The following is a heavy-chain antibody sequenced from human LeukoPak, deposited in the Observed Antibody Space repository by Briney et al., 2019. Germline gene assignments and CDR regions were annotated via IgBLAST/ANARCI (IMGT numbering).Heavy chain of an antibody. CDR3: ARDRVRVSRGYYYYMDV. D-gene: IGHD3-10*01. Sequence: GGSLRLSCAASGFTFSSYAMHWVRQAPGKGLEYVSAISSNGGSTYYANSVKGRFTISRDNSKNTLYLQMGSLRAEDMAVYYCARDRVRVSRGYYYYMDVWGKGTTVTVSS. J-gene: IGHJ6*03. V-gene: IGHV3-64*01. CDR2: ISSNGGST. CDR1: GFTFSSYA.